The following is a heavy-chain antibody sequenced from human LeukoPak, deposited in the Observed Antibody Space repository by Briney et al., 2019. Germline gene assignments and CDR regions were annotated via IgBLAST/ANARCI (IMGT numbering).Heavy chain of an antibody. V-gene: IGHV4-4*08. CDR2: IYNRGST. D-gene: IGHD3-22*01. CDR3: ARERDYYDSSGYYRDQYYFDY. Sequence: SETLSLTCTVSGGSISSYYWSWIRQPPGKGLEWIGYIYNRGSTIYNPSLKSRVTISVDTSKNQFSLKLSSVTAADTAVYYCARERDYYDSSGYYRDQYYFDYWGQGTLVTVSS. J-gene: IGHJ4*02. CDR1: GGSISSYY.